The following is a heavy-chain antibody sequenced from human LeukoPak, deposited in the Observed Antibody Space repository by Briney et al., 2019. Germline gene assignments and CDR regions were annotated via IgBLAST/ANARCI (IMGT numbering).Heavy chain of an antibody. D-gene: IGHD3-9*01. V-gene: IGHV4-61*01. CDR2: IHYTGNT. Sequence: KTSETLSLTCTVSNGSINFVSYYWSWIRQPPGKGLEWLVYIHYTGNTIYNPSLKSRVTISMDTAKNQFSLKVSSVTAADTAVYYCARDGAGMTGTGLDYWGQGILATVSS. CDR3: ARDGAGMTGTGLDY. CDR1: NGSINFVSYY. J-gene: IGHJ4*02.